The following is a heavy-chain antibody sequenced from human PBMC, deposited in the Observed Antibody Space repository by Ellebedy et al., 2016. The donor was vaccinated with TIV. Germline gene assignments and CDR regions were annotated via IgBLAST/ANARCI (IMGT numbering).Heavy chain of an antibody. J-gene: IGHJ4*02. CDR2: ISSSSSYI. Sequence: PGGSLRLSCAASGFTFSRYAMNWVRQAPGKGLEWVSSISSSSSYIYYADSVKGRFTISRDNAKNSLYLQMNSLRAEDTAVYYCARDSSGWPDYWGQGTLVTVSS. D-gene: IGHD6-19*01. CDR1: GFTFSRYA. CDR3: ARDSSGWPDY. V-gene: IGHV3-21*01.